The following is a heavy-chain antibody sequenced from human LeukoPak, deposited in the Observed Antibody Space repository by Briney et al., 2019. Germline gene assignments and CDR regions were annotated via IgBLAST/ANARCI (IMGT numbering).Heavy chain of an antibody. CDR3: ARDFAGWYYYYYYYMTS. CDR1: GYTFTSYG. J-gene: IGHJ6*03. D-gene: IGHD2-15*01. V-gene: IGHV1-18*01. CDR2: ISAYNGNT. Sequence: ASVKVSCKASGYTFTSYGISWVRQAPGQGLEWMGWISAYNGNTNYAQKLQGRVTMTTDTSTSTAYMELRSLRSDDTAVYYCARDFAGWYYYYYYYMTSGAKGPRSPSP.